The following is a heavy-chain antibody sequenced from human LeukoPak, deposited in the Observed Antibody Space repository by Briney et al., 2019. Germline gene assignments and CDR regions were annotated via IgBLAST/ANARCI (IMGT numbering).Heavy chain of an antibody. CDR1: GYTFTSYD. V-gene: IGHV1-8*01. Sequence: ASVKVSCKASGYTFTSYDINWVRQATGQELEWMGWMNPNSGNTGYAQKFQGRVTMTRNTSISTAYMELSSLRSEDTAVYYCASGLRYCSGGSCYPRYFDYWGQGTLVTVSS. CDR2: MNPNSGNT. J-gene: IGHJ4*02. D-gene: IGHD2-15*01. CDR3: ASGLRYCSGGSCYPRYFDY.